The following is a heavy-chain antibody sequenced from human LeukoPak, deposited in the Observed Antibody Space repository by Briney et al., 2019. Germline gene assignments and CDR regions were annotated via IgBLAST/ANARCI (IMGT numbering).Heavy chain of an antibody. J-gene: IGHJ4*02. Sequence: SETLSLTCTVSGGSISSYYWSWIRQPPGKGLEWIGYIYYSGSTNYNPSLKSRVTISVDTSKNQFSLKLSSVTAADTAVYYCARDRAFGGVIVFDYWGRGTLVTVSS. CDR2: IYYSGST. D-gene: IGHD3-16*02. V-gene: IGHV4-59*01. CDR1: GGSISSYY. CDR3: ARDRAFGGVIVFDY.